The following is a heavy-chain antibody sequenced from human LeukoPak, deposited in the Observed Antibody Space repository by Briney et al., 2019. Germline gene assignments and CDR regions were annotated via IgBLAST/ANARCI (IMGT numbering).Heavy chain of an antibody. CDR3: ARHSSYYGNFDY. CDR1: GGSISSSSSYY. V-gene: IGHV4-39*01. J-gene: IGHJ4*02. Sequence: PSETLSLTCTVSGGSISSSSSYYWGWIRQPPGKGLEWIGSIYYTGDTYYNSSLKSRVTISVDTSKNQFSLKLSSVTAADTAVYYCARHSSYYGNFDYWGQGTLVTVSS. D-gene: IGHD3-10*01. CDR2: IYYTGDT.